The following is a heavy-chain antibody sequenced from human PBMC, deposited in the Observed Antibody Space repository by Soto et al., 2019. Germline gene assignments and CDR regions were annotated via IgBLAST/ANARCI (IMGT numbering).Heavy chain of an antibody. CDR3: ARCPFGSYYDSSGYVDAFDI. CDR2: IYYSGST. J-gene: IGHJ3*02. D-gene: IGHD3-22*01. Sequence: SEILSLTCTVSGGSISGYYGSWIRQPPGKGLEWIGYIYYSGSTNYNPSLKSRVTISVDTSKNQFSLKLSSVTAAATAVYYCARCPFGSYYDSSGYVDAFDIWDQGTMVTV. V-gene: IGHV4-59*01. CDR1: GGSISGYY.